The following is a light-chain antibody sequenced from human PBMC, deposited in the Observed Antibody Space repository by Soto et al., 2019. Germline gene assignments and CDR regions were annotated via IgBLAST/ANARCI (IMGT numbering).Light chain of an antibody. V-gene: IGKV1-5*02. Sequence: DIPMTQSPSTLSAFVGDRVTIICRASQNVSNWLAWYQLKPGSAPDLLIYDASTLESGVPSRFRGSGSGTELTITISSLKPDDFATYDGQQYNSYSSMFGQGTKVDIK. J-gene: IGKJ1*01. CDR3: QQYNSYSSM. CDR2: DAS. CDR1: QNVSNW.